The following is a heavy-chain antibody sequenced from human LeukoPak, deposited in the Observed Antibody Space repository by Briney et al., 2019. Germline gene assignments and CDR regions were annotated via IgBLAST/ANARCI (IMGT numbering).Heavy chain of an antibody. D-gene: IGHD3-10*01. V-gene: IGHV1-46*01. J-gene: IGHJ4*02. CDR3: ARGYYGSGSPYYFDS. Sequence: ASAKLSCEVSGYAFTSYYMHCGGEAPGQRREWWGVINPSVGSTSYAQKFQGRVTMTRDTSTSTVYLELSSLRAEDTAVYYCARGYYGSGSPYYFDSWGQGTLVTVSS. CDR2: INPSVGST. CDR1: GYAFTSYY.